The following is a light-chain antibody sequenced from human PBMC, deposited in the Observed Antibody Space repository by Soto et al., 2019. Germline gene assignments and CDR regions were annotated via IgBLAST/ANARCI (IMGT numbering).Light chain of an antibody. CDR3: QQANSFPIT. Sequence: DIQITQSPSSLSPSVVYRATVTCRASQGISSWLAWYQKKPGKAPKLLIYAASSLQSGVPSRFSGSGSGTDFTLTISSLQPEDCAIYFCQQANSFPITFGQGTRLEIK. V-gene: IGKV1-12*01. CDR2: AAS. CDR1: QGISSW. J-gene: IGKJ5*01.